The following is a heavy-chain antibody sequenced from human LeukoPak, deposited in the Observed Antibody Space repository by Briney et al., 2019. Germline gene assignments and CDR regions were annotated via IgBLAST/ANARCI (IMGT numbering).Heavy chain of an antibody. CDR2: ISSSGSTI. J-gene: IGHJ3*02. V-gene: IGHV3-48*03. D-gene: IGHD6-19*01. CDR1: GFTFSSYE. Sequence: GGSLRLSCAASGFTFSSYEMSWVRQAPGKGLEWVSYISSSGSTIYYADAVKGRFTISRENAKNSLYLQMNSLRAEDTAVYYCARASSGWANNAFDIWGQGTMVTVSS. CDR3: ARASSGWANNAFDI.